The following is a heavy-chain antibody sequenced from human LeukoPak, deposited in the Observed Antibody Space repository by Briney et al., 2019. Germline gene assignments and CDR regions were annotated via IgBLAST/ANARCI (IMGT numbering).Heavy chain of an antibody. J-gene: IGHJ4*02. CDR1: GFAFSNYG. Sequence: GGSLRLSCAASGFAFSNYGTHWVRQAPGKGLKWVAFIRYDGSNKYYSDSVKGRFTVSRDNSKNTLYLQMNSLRAEDTAVYYCAKDSRMMVVFITGKGTEFDYWGQGALVTVSS. CDR3: AKDSRMMVVFITGKGTEFDY. CDR2: IRYDGSNK. D-gene: IGHD3-22*01. V-gene: IGHV3-30*02.